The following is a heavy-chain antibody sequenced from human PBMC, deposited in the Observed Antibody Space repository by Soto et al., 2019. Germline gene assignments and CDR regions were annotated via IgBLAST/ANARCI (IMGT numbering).Heavy chain of an antibody. CDR1: GDSISSADYY. J-gene: IGHJ6*02. V-gene: IGHV4-30-4*01. CDR3: ARDLWVEPELYYYGMDV. CDR2: IFYSGTT. D-gene: IGHD1-1*01. Sequence: QVQLQESGPGLVRPSQTLSLTCTVSGDSISSADYYWSWIRQTPGQGLEWIGHIFYSGTTYYNPSRKSRLTISVDTSKNHFSLRLTSVTAADTAVYYCARDLWVEPELYYYGMDVWGQGTTVTVSS.